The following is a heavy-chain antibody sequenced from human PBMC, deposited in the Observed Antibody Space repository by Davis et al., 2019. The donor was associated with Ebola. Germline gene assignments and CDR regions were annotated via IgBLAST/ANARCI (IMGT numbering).Heavy chain of an antibody. Sequence: SETLSLTCTVSGGSISSHYWSWIRQPPGKGLEWIGYIHYSRTTSKNPSLKSRVTMSVDLSKNQFSLKLTSVTAADTAVYYCATQYSNGWFDPWGQGTLVTVSS. V-gene: IGHV4-59*11. CDR1: GGSISSHY. CDR3: ATQYSNGWFDP. D-gene: IGHD2/OR15-2a*01. J-gene: IGHJ5*02. CDR2: IHYSRTT.